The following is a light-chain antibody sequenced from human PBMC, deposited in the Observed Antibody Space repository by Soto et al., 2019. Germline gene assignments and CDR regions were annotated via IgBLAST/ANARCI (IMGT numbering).Light chain of an antibody. CDR2: DVS. Sequence: QSVLTQPRSVSGSPGQSVTISCTGTSSDVGYYNYVSWYQQHPGKAPKFMIYDVSKRPSGVPDRFSGSKSGNTASLTISGLQAEDEADYYCCSYAGSYTLVFGGGTQLTVL. CDR3: CSYAGSYTLV. CDR1: SSDVGYYNY. V-gene: IGLV2-11*01. J-gene: IGLJ2*01.